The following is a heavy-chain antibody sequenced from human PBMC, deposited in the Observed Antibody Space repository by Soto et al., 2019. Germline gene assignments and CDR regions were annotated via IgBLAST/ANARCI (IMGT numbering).Heavy chain of an antibody. J-gene: IGHJ5*02. D-gene: IGHD3-3*01. Sequence: QVQLVQSGAEVKKPGSSVKVSCKASGGTFSSYAISWVRQAPGQGLEWMGGIIPIFGTANYAQKFQGRVTITADESTSTAYMELSSLRSEDTAVYYCAREGATYYDFWSGYYAFDPWGQGTLVTVSS. CDR1: GGTFSSYA. V-gene: IGHV1-69*01. CDR3: AREGATYYDFWSGYYAFDP. CDR2: IIPIFGTA.